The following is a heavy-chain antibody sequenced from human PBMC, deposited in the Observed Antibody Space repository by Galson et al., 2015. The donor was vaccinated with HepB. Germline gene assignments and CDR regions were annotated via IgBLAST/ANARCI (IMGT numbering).Heavy chain of an antibody. CDR2: IQEDGSEK. D-gene: IGHD6-19*01. Sequence: SLRLSCAASGFTFSSYSMNWARQAPGKGLEWVANIQEDGSEKYYVDSVKGRFTISRDNAKNSLYLQMNSLRAEDTAVYYCARDQWRIFDYWGQGTLVTVSS. J-gene: IGHJ4*02. CDR1: GFTFSSYS. V-gene: IGHV3-7*01. CDR3: ARDQWRIFDY.